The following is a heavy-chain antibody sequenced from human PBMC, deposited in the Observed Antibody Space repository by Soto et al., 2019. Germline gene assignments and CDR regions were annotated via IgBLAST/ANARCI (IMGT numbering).Heavy chain of an antibody. J-gene: IGHJ4*02. CDR2: ISYDGSNK. Sequence: PGGSVRLSCAASGFTFSSYAMHWVRQAPGKGLEWVAVISYDGSNKYYADSVKGRFTISRDNSKNTLYLQMNSLRAEDTAVYYCARGEPDIVVVVAAAGGMGYWGQGTLVTVSS. CDR3: ARGEPDIVVVVAAAGGMGY. CDR1: GFTFSSYA. V-gene: IGHV3-30-3*01. D-gene: IGHD2-15*01.